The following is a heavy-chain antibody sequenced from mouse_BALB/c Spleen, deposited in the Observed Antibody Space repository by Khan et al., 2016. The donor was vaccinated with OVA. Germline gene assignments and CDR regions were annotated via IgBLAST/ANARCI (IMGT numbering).Heavy chain of an antibody. J-gene: IGHJ3*01. CDR1: GYRFTDFA. Sequence: VQLQQSGAELVRPGVSVKISCKGSGYRFTDFAMHWVKQSHAKSLEWIGVISTYYGDANYNQNFKGKATMTVDKSSSTAYMELARLTSEDSAIYYCARRSGHCRFAYWGQGTLVTVS. D-gene: IGHD1-3*01. V-gene: IGHV1S137*01. CDR3: ARRSGHCRFAY. CDR2: ISTYYGDA.